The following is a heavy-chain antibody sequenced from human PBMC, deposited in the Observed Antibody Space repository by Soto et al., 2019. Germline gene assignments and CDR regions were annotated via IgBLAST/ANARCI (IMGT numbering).Heavy chain of an antibody. J-gene: IGHJ5*02. V-gene: IGHV1-18*01. Sequence: ASVKVSCKASGYIFINYGITWVRQAPGQGLEWMGWISGYNGNTNYAQKLQGRVTMTTDTSTSTAYMELRSLTSDDTAVYYCARDEVPAANWLDRWGQGTLVTVSS. D-gene: IGHD2-2*01. CDR1: GYIFINYG. CDR3: ARDEVPAANWLDR. CDR2: ISGYNGNT.